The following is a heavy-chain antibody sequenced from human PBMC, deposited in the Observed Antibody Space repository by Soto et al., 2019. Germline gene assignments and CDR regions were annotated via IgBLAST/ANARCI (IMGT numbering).Heavy chain of an antibody. J-gene: IGHJ3*02. D-gene: IGHD6-13*01. Sequence: QITLKESGPTLVKPTQTLTLTCTFSGFSLSTSVVGVGWIRQPPGKALEWLGFIYWDDDKRYSPSLKSRLAITKDTSKNQVLLTTTNMDPVDTATYFCAHWTSSSWSDSGGQDAFDIWGQGTMVTVSS. CDR2: IYWDDDK. CDR3: AHWTSSSWSDSGGQDAFDI. V-gene: IGHV2-5*02. CDR1: GFSLSTSVVG.